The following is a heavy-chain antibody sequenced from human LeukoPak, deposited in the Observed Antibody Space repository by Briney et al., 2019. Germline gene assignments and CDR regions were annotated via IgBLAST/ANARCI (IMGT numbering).Heavy chain of an antibody. J-gene: IGHJ4*02. CDR2: IRDDGGAT. V-gene: IGHV3-30*02. CDR1: GFTFSNYG. Sequence: PEGSLRLSCAASGFTFSNYGMNWVRQAPGKGLEWVAFIRDDGGATYYSDSVKGRFTISRDNSKNTLFLLMNSLRAEDTAVYYCVKDFDYVWGSFDYWGQGTLVTVSS. CDR3: VKDFDYVWGSFDY. D-gene: IGHD3-16*01.